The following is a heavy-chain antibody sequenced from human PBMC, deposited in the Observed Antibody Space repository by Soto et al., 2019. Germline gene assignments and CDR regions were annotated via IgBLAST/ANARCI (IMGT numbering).Heavy chain of an antibody. Sequence: QVALKESGPVLVKPTETLTLTCTVSGFSLSNVRRGVSWIRQPPGRALEWLAHIFSNDEKSYSTSLQSRLTISKDTSKSQVVLTMTNMDPVDTATYYCARVETLAYAMDVWGQGTTVTVSS. CDR2: IFSNDEK. CDR1: GFSLSNVRRG. V-gene: IGHV2-26*01. J-gene: IGHJ6*02. CDR3: ARVETLAYAMDV.